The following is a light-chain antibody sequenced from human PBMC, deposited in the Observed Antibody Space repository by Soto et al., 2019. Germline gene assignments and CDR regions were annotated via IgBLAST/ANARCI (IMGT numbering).Light chain of an antibody. J-gene: IGLJ1*01. CDR3: SSYTSSSTLV. CDR2: VVS. V-gene: IGLV2-14*01. Sequence: QSVLTQPASVSGSPGQSITISCTGTSSDVGGYNYVSWYQQHPGKAPKLMIYVVSNRPSGVSNRFSGSKSGNTASLTIPGLQAEDEADYYCSSYTSSSTLVFGTGTKVTVL. CDR1: SSDVGGYNY.